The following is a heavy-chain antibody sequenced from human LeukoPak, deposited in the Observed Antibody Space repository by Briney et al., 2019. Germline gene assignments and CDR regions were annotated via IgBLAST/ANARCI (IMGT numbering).Heavy chain of an antibody. J-gene: IGHJ3*02. Sequence: ASVKVSCKASGYTFTSYGISWVRQAPGQGLEWMGWISAYNGNTNYAQKLQGRVTMTTDTSTSTAYMELRSLRSDDTAVYYCARDHSSSWYYGAFDIWGQATMVTVSS. CDR2: ISAYNGNT. CDR1: GYTFTSYG. D-gene: IGHD6-13*01. V-gene: IGHV1-18*01. CDR3: ARDHSSSWYYGAFDI.